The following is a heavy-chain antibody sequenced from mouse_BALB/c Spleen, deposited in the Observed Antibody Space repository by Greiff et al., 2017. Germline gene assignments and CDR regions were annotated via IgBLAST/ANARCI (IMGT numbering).Heavy chain of an antibody. CDR1: GYTFTSYW. J-gene: IGHJ3*01. V-gene: IGHV1S41*01. Sequence: DLVKPGASVKLSCKASGYTFTSYWINWIKQRPGQGLEWIGRIAPGSGSTYYNEMFKGKATLTVDTSSSTAYIQLSSLSSEDSAVYFCARGGDYGGFAYWGQGTLVTVSA. D-gene: IGHD2-4*01. CDR3: ARGGDYGGFAY. CDR2: IAPGSGST.